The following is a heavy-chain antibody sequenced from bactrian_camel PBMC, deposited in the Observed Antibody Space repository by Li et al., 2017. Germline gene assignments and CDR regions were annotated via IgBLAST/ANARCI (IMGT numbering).Heavy chain of an antibody. CDR3: VRSYLESAKAFGY. CDR1: GFTFSDYR. CDR2: VTSGGGTT. V-gene: IGHV3S25*01. D-gene: IGHD1*01. Sequence: QLVESGGGLVQPGGSLRLSCAASGFTFSDYRMFWVRQAPGKGFEWVSAVTSGGGTTYYADSVKGRFTLSRDNAKNTVNLQMNDLKPEDMAVYYCVRSYLESAKAFGYWGQGTQVTVS. J-gene: IGHJ6*01.